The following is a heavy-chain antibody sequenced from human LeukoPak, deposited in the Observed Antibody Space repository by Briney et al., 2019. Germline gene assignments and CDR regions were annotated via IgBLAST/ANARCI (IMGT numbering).Heavy chain of an antibody. D-gene: IGHD3-3*01. CDR2: IYYSGST. CDR1: GGSISSSSYY. CDR3: ARAPYYDFWSGYPRSHWYFDL. J-gene: IGHJ2*01. Sequence: SETLSLTCTVSGGSISSSSYYWGWIRQPPGKGLEWIGSIYYSGSTYYNPSLKSRVTISVDTSKNQFSLKLSSVTAADTAVYYCARAPYYDFWSGYPRSHWYFDLWGRGTRVTVSS. V-gene: IGHV4-39*07.